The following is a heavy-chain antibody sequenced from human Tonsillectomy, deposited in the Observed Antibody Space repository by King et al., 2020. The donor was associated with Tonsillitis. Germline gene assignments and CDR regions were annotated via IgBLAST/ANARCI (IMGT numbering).Heavy chain of an antibody. D-gene: IGHD6-19*01. Sequence: VQLVESGGGVVQPGRSLRLSCAASGFTFSSYDMHWVRQAPGTGLEWVAVTSNDGSNKYYADSVKGRFTISRDNFKNTLYLQMNSLRAGDTAVYYCAKVLTAVAGVAYYYGMDVWGQGTTVTVSS. CDR3: AKVLTAVAGVAYYYGMDV. V-gene: IGHV3-30*18. J-gene: IGHJ6*02. CDR2: TSNDGSNK. CDR1: GFTFSSYD.